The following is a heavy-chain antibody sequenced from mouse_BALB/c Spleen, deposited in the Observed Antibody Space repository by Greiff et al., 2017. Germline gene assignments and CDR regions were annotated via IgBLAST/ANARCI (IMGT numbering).Heavy chain of an antibody. CDR3: ARSVTTFAMDY. V-gene: IGHV1S81*02. D-gene: IGHD2-2*01. Sequence: VKLQQPGAELVKPGASVKLSCKASGYTFTSYWMHWVKQRPGQGLEWIGEINPSNGRTNYNEKFKSKATLTVDKSSSTAYMQLSSLTSEDSAVYYCARSVTTFAMDYWGQGTSVTVSS. CDR2: INPSNGRT. J-gene: IGHJ4*01. CDR1: GYTFTSYW.